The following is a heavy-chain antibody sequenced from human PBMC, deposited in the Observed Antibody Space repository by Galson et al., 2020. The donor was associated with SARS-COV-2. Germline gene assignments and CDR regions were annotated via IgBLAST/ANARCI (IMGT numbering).Heavy chain of an antibody. D-gene: IGHD3-10*01. CDR2: IYPGDSRI. CDR3: ARHESMVREVTYDPDYYYYIDV. Sequence: HGESLKISCKASGYTFTNYRIGWVRQMPGKGLEWMGMIYPGDSRITYSPSFQGQVTISADRSITTAYLQWSSLKASDTAMYYCARHESMVREVTYDPDYYYYIDVWGKGTTVTVSS. J-gene: IGHJ6*03. CDR1: GYTFTNYR. V-gene: IGHV5-51*01.